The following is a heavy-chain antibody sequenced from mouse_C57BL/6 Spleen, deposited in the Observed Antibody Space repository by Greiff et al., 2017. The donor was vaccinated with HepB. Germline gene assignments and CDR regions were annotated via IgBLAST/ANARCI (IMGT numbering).Heavy chain of an antibody. CDR1: GYTFTSYW. CDR3: ARRGNWDGDWYFDV. D-gene: IGHD4-1*02. J-gene: IGHJ1*03. CDR2: NYPSDSET. Sequence: QVQLQQPGAELVRPGSSVKLSCKASGYTFTSYWMDWVKQRPGQGLEWIGNNYPSDSETHYNQKFKDKATLTVDKSSSTAYMQLSSLTSEDSAVYYCARRGNWDGDWYFDVGGTGTTVTVSS. V-gene: IGHV1-61*01.